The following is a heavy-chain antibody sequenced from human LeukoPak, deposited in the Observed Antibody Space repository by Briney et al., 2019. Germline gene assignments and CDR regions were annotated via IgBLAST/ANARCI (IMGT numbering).Heavy chain of an antibody. V-gene: IGHV4-34*01. J-gene: IGHJ5*02. CDR1: GGSFSSYY. Sequence: SETLSLTCTVSGGSFSSYYWSWIRQPPGKGLEWIGGINHSRTTNYNPSLKSRVTISVDTSKNQFSLKLSSVTAADTAVYYCARDVDATSGWFDPWGQGTLVTVSS. D-gene: IGHD2-15*01. CDR2: INHSRTT. CDR3: ARDVDATSGWFDP.